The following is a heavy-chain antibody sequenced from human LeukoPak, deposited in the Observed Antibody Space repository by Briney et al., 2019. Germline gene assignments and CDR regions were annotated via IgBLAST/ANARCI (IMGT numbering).Heavy chain of an antibody. J-gene: IGHJ6*04. Sequence: GGSLRLSCAASEFTVSSNYMSWVRQAPGKGLEWVSVIYSGGSTYYADSVKGRFTISRDNSKNTLYLQMNSLRAEDTAVYYCARDSTFRSYDFWSGPSRMDVWGKGTTVTVSS. D-gene: IGHD3-3*01. CDR1: EFTVSSNY. V-gene: IGHV3-66*02. CDR3: ARDSTFRSYDFWSGPSRMDV. CDR2: IYSGGST.